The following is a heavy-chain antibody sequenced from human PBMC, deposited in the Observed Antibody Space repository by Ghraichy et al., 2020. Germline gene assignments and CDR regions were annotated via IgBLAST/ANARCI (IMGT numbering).Heavy chain of an antibody. Sequence: GESLNISCAASGLTFSSYAMSWVRQAPGKGLEWVSTVSGRGTDYDYADSVKGRFTISRDNSKNMVYLQLNSLRVEDTAVYYCAKDRYGSADGTRYFDYWGQGTRVTVS. CDR1: GLTFSSYA. CDR2: VSGRGTDY. V-gene: IGHV3-23*01. CDR3: AKDRYGSADGTRYFDY. J-gene: IGHJ4*02. D-gene: IGHD6-13*01.